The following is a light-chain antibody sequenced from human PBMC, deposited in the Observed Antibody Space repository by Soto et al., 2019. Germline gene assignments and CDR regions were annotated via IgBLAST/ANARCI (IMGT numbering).Light chain of an antibody. CDR1: QTISSF. Sequence: DLQMTQSPSSLSASVGDRVTITCRAGQTISSFLNWYQQKPGKAPELLIYAASSLQSGVPSRFSGSGSGTDFTLTISNLQPEDFATYYCQQSYGTPLTFGGGTKVEIK. J-gene: IGKJ4*01. V-gene: IGKV1-39*01. CDR2: AAS. CDR3: QQSYGTPLT.